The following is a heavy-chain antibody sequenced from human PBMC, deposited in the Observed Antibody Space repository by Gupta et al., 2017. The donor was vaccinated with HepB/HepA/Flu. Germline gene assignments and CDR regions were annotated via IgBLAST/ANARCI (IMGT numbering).Heavy chain of an antibody. V-gene: IGHV3-9*03. J-gene: IGHJ4*02. CDR2: ISWNSGSL. CDR1: GFTFEDYV. D-gene: IGHD4-17*01. Sequence: EVHLVESGGGLVQPGGSLRLSCAASGFTFEDYVMHWVRQVPGKGLEWVSSISWNSGSLAYADSVKGRFSISRDNANNSLFLQMDSLTAEDMALYYCAKGGLYGGNTHFDSWGQGTLVTVSS. CDR3: AKGGLYGGNTHFDS.